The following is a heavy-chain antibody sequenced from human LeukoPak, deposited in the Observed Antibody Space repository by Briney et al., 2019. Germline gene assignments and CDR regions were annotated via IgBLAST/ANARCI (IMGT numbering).Heavy chain of an antibody. V-gene: IGHV3-48*01. CDR1: GFTFSSYS. CDR2: ISSSSSTI. J-gene: IGHJ4*02. CDR3: ARDSSGSYFDFDY. Sequence: GGSLRLFCAASGFTFSSYSMNWVRQAPGKGLEWVSYISSSSSTIYYADSVKGRFTISRDNAKNSLYLQMNSLRAEDTAVYYCARDSSGSYFDFDYWGQGTLVTVSS. D-gene: IGHD1-26*01.